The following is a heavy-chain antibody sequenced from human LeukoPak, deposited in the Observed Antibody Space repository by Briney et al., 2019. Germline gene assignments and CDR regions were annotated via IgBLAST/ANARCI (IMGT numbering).Heavy chain of an antibody. D-gene: IGHD6-13*01. CDR3: ARKAAAGPYGY. CDR2: IDNRGNT. CDR1: GGSIRNSS. V-gene: IGHV4-59*12. Sequence: SETLSLTCTVSGGSIRNSSWSWVRQSPGKGLEWIAFIDNRGNTNYNPSLKSRVTISVDTSNNQFSLKLSSVTAADTAVYYCARKAAAGPYGYWGQGTLVTVSS. J-gene: IGHJ4*02.